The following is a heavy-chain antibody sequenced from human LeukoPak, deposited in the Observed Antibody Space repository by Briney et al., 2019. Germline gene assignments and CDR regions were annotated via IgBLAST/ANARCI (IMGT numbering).Heavy chain of an antibody. V-gene: IGHV1-69*01. J-gene: IGHJ4*02. Sequence: EASVKVSCKASGGTFSSYAISWVRQAPGQGFEWMGGNIPIFGTANYAQKFRGRVTITADESTSTAYMELSSLRSEDTAVYYCARDLPAVAGKTTYFDYWGQGTLVTVSS. CDR2: NIPIFGTA. D-gene: IGHD6-19*01. CDR3: ARDLPAVAGKTTYFDY. CDR1: GGTFSSYA.